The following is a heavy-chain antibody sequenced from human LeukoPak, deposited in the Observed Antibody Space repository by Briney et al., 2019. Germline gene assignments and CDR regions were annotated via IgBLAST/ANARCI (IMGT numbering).Heavy chain of an antibody. CDR3: ARSPWGSSWYYDY. CDR1: GFTFSTFA. V-gene: IGHV3-23*01. CDR2: ISGGGDIT. J-gene: IGHJ4*02. Sequence: GGSLRLSCAASGFTFSTFAMSWVRQAPGKGLEWVSLISGGGDITYYADSMKGRFTISRDNSKNTLYLHMNSLRAEDTAVYYCARSPWGSSWYYDYWGQGTLVTVSS. D-gene: IGHD6-13*01.